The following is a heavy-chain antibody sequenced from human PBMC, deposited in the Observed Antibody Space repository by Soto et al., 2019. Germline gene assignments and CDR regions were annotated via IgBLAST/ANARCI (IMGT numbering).Heavy chain of an antibody. CDR1: GESFSGYY. CDR3: ARVRGMTTVTSFDY. J-gene: IGHJ4*02. V-gene: IGHV4-34*01. Sequence: PEETLSLTCAVYGESFSGYYWSWIRQPPGKGLEWIGEINHSGSTNYNPSLKSRVTISVDTSKNQFSLKLSSVTAADTAVYCCARVRGMTTVTSFDYWGQGTLVTVSS. CDR2: INHSGST. D-gene: IGHD4-17*01.